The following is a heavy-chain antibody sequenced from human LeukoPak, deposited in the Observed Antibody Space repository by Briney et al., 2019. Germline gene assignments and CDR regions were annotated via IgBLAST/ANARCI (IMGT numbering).Heavy chain of an antibody. V-gene: IGHV4-39*01. CDR3: ARHQNGDPYNWFDP. D-gene: IGHD4-17*01. Sequence: KSSETLSLTCTVSGGSISSSSYYWGWIRQPPGKGLEWIGSIYYSGSTYYNPSIKSPVTISVDTSKNQFSLKLSSVTAADTAVYYCARHQNGDPYNWFDPWGQGTLVTVSS. CDR2: IYYSGST. J-gene: IGHJ5*02. CDR1: GGSISSSSYY.